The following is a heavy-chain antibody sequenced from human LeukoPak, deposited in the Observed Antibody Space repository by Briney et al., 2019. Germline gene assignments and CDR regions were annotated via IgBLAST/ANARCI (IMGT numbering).Heavy chain of an antibody. D-gene: IGHD1-1*01. V-gene: IGHV4-4*07. Sequence: SETLSLTCTVSGGSISSYYWSWIRQPAGKGLEWIGRIYTSGNTNYNPSLKSRVTISVDTSKNQFSLKLSSVTAADTVVYYCARDVPNWNYFDYWGQGTLVTVSS. J-gene: IGHJ4*02. CDR2: IYTSGNT. CDR1: GGSISSYY. CDR3: ARDVPNWNYFDY.